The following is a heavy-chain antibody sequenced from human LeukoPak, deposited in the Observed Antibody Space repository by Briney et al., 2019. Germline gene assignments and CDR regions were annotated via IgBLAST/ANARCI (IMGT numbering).Heavy chain of an antibody. V-gene: IGHV1-2*02. CDR1: GYSFTSHY. D-gene: IGHD2-15*01. CDR3: ARGRPGVVVAAPLGAFDI. CDR2: INPNSGGT. J-gene: IGHJ3*02. Sequence: ASVKVSCKASGYSFTSHYMHWVRQAPGQGLEWMGWINPNSGGTNYAQKFQGRVTMTRDTSISTAYMELSRLRSDDTAVYYCARGRPGVVVAAPLGAFDIWGQGTMVTVSS.